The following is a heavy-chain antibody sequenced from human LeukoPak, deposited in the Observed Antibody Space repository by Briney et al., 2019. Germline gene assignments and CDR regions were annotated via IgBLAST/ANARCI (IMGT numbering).Heavy chain of an antibody. CDR3: ARQGAFNY. V-gene: IGHV4-39*01. D-gene: IGHD3-16*01. CDR1: GGSISSSSYY. CDR2: SYYSGST. J-gene: IGHJ4*02. Sequence: SETLSLTCTVSGGSISSSSYYWGWIRQPPGKGLEWIGSSYYSGSTYYNPSRKSRFTISVDTSKNQFSLKLSSVTAADTAVYYCARQGAFNYWGQGTLVTVSS.